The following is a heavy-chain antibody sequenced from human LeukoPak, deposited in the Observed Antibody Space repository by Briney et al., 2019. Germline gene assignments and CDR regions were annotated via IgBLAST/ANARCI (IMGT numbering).Heavy chain of an antibody. CDR1: GFIFDDYA. CDR2: IGWNSGSI. V-gene: IGHV3-9*01. J-gene: IGHJ4*02. Sequence: GGSLRLSCAASGFIFDDYAMHWVRQAPGRGLGWVSGIGWNSGSIGYADSVKGRFTISRDNAKNSLYLQMNSLRAEDTALYYCAKGSGVAVAGTFPYFDYWGQGTLVTVSS. D-gene: IGHD6-19*01. CDR3: AKGSGVAVAGTFPYFDY.